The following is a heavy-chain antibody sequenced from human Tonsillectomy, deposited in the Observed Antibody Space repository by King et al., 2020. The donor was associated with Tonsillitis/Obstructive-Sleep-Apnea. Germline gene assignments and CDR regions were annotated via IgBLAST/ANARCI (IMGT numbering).Heavy chain of an antibody. CDR3: ARHIVGYCGSTLLFGSLDF. V-gene: IGHV2-5*02. CDR2: IYWDDDK. D-gene: IGHD2-2*01. Sequence: TLKESGPTLVKPTQTLTLTCTFSGFSLSTSGVGVGWIRQPPGKALEWLGIIYWDDDKRYSPSLKNRLTITKDTSNNQVVLTMTIMDPVDTATYYCARHIVGYCGSTLLFGSLDFWGQDPLVTLSS. J-gene: IGHJ4*02. CDR1: GFSLSTSGVG.